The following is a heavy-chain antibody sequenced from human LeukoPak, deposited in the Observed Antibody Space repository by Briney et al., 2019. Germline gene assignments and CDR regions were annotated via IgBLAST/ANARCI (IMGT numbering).Heavy chain of an antibody. Sequence: SETLSLTCTVYGGSISSYYWSWIRQPPGKGLEWIGYIYDTGSTNYNPSLKSRVTISIDTPKNQFSLNLRSVTAADTAVYYCARITYGPPDYWGQGTLVTVSS. CDR3: ARITYGPPDY. D-gene: IGHD4-17*01. CDR1: GGSISSYY. J-gene: IGHJ4*02. CDR2: IYDTGST. V-gene: IGHV4-59*01.